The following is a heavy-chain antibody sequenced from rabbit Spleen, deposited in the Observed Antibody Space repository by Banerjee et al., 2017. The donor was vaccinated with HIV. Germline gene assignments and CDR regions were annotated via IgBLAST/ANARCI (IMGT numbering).Heavy chain of an antibody. V-gene: IGHV1S45*01. Sequence: QEQLVESGGALVQPEGSLPLTCTASGFSFSGHYWICWVRQAPGKGLEWIGSINTGSGRAYHASWAKGRFTISKTSSTTVTLQVTSLTAADTATYFCAREKSGNYGYDLWGQGTLVTVS. D-gene: IGHD6-1*01. CDR2: INTGSGRA. CDR3: AREKSGNYGYDL. CDR1: GFSFSGHYW. J-gene: IGHJ4*01.